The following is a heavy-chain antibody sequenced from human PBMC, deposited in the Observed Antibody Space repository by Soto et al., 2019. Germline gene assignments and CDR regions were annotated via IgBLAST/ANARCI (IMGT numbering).Heavy chain of an antibody. V-gene: IGHV3-30*18. D-gene: IGHD1-1*01. J-gene: IGHJ2*01. CDR1: GFTFSSYG. Sequence: SLRLSCAASGFTFSSYGMHWVRQAPGKGLEWVAVISYDGSNKYYADSVKGRFTISRDNSKNTLYLQMNSLRAEDTAVYYCAKDEGTGGFDLWGRGTLVTVSS. CDR3: AKDEGTGGFDL. CDR2: ISYDGSNK.